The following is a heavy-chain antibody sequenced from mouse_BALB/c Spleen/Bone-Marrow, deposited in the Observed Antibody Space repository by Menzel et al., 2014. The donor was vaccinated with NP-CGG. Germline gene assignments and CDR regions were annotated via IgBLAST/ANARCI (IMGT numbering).Heavy chain of an antibody. CDR3: ARVDYDDYYAMDY. V-gene: IGHV2-9*02. Sequence: VKLMESGPGLVSPSQRLSITCTVSGFSLTSYGLHWVRRPPGKGLEWPGVIWAGGSTNYNSALMSRQSISKDNSKSQVFLKMNSLQTDDTAMFYCARVDYDDYYAMDYWGQGTSVTVSS. CDR1: GFSLTSYG. D-gene: IGHD2-4*01. CDR2: IWAGGST. J-gene: IGHJ4*01.